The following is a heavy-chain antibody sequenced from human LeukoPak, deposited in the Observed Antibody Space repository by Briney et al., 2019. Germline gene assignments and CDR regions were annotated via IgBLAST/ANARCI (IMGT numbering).Heavy chain of an antibody. J-gene: IGHJ4*02. CDR3: AKSGIVGAIGQFDY. V-gene: IGHV3-23*01. Sequence: GGSLRLSCAASGFTFSDYYMSWIRQAPGKGLEWVSAISGSGGSTYYADSVKARFTISRDNSKNTLYLQMNSLRAEDTAVYYCAKSGIVGAIGQFDYWGQGTLVTVSS. CDR2: ISGSGGST. D-gene: IGHD1-26*01. CDR1: GFTFSDYY.